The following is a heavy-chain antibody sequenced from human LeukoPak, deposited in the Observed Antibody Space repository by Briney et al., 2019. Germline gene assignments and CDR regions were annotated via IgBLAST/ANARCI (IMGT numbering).Heavy chain of an antibody. Sequence: AASVKVSCKASGYTFTGYYMHWVRQAPGQGLEWMGWINPNSGGTNYAQKFQGRVTMTRDTSISTAYMELSRLRSDDTAVYYCARVRRITIFGVANTPAKYYFDYWGQGTLVTVSS. CDR3: ARVRRITIFGVANTPAKYYFDY. D-gene: IGHD3-3*01. CDR2: INPNSGGT. J-gene: IGHJ4*02. V-gene: IGHV1-2*02. CDR1: GYTFTGYY.